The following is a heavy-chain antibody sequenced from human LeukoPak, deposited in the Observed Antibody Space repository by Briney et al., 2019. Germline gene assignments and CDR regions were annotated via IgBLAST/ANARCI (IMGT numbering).Heavy chain of an antibody. J-gene: IGHJ4*02. CDR2: IHYSGST. CDR3: ARAVEYNFWSGLQRRAATFDY. V-gene: IGHV4-31*03. D-gene: IGHD3-3*01. Sequence: PSETLSLTCTVSGGSISSGGYYWSWIRQHPGKGLEWIGYIHYSGSTNYDPSLKSRVTMSLDTSTNQFSLKLTSVTAADTAVYYCARAVEYNFWSGLQRRAATFDYWGQGTLVTVSS. CDR1: GGSISSGGYY.